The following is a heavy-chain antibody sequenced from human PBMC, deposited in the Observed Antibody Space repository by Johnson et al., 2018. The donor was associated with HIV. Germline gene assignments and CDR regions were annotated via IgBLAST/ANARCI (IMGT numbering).Heavy chain of an antibody. Sequence: QMLLVESGGGVVQPGRSLRLSCAASGFTFSSYGMHWVRQAPGKGLEWVAFIRYDGSNKYYADSVKGRFTISRDNSKNTLYLQMNSLRAEDTAVYYCAKVRLQSITIFGVASDAFDIWGQGTMVTVSS. CDR1: GFTFSSYG. CDR3: AKVRLQSITIFGVASDAFDI. CDR2: IRYDGSNK. J-gene: IGHJ3*02. D-gene: IGHD3-3*01. V-gene: IGHV3-30*02.